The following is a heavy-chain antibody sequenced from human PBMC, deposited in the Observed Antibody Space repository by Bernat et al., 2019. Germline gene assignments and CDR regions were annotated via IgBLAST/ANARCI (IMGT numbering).Heavy chain of an antibody. CDR2: ISGSGGST. J-gene: IGHJ4*02. CDR1: GFTFSSYA. CDR3: ARVSSGWGGGFYFDY. Sequence: EVQLLESGGGLVQPGGSLRLSCAASGFTFSSYAMSWVRQAPGKGLEWVSAISGSGGSTYYADSVKGRFTISRDNSKNTLYLQMNSLRAEDTAVYYCARVSSGWGGGFYFDYWGQGTLVTVSS. D-gene: IGHD6-19*01. V-gene: IGHV3-23*01.